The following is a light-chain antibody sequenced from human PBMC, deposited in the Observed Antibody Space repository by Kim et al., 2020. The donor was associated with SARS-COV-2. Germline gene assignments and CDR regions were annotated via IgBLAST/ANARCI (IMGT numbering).Light chain of an antibody. J-gene: IGKJ2*01. Sequence: EIVLTQSPGTLSLSPGERATLSCRASQSVSSSYLAWYQQKPGQAPRLLIYGASSRATGIPDRFSGSGSGTDFTLTISGLEPEDFAVYYCQQYSNSPQTFGQGTKLEI. CDR3: QQYSNSPQT. V-gene: IGKV3-20*01. CDR1: QSVSSSY. CDR2: GAS.